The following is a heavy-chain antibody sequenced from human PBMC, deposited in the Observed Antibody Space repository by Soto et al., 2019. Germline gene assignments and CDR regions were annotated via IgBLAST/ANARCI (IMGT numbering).Heavy chain of an antibody. CDR1: GDSISRGGYS. Sequence: LSLTCAVSGDSISRGGYSWTWIRQPPGKALEWIGNIYDSGSTSYNPSLKSRVTMSVDTSKNQFSLRLTSVTAADTAVYFCARGSSSYYDYGMDVWGQGTTVTVS. CDR3: ARGSSSYYDYGMDV. D-gene: IGHD6-6*01. J-gene: IGHJ6*02. V-gene: IGHV4-30-2*01. CDR2: IYDSGST.